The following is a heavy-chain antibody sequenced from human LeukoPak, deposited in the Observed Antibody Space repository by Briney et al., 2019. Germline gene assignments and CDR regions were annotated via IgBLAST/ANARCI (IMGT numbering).Heavy chain of an antibody. V-gene: IGHV3-23*01. CDR3: AKASKSRSYYYDSSGYQTSLDY. CDR1: GFTFSSYA. CDR2: ISGSGGST. Sequence: GGSLRLSCAASGFTFSSYAMSWVRQAPGKGLEWVSAISGSGGSTYYADSVKGRFIISRDNSKNTLYLQMNSLRAEDTAVYYCAKASKSRSYYYDSSGYQTSLDYWGQGTLVTVSS. J-gene: IGHJ4*02. D-gene: IGHD3-22*01.